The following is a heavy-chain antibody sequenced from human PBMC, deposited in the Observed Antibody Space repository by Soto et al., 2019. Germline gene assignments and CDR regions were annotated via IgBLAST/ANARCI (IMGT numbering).Heavy chain of an antibody. CDR2: IYWNNDQ. V-gene: IGHV2-5*01. J-gene: IGHJ4*02. D-gene: IGHD1-1*01. Sequence: GSGPTMVNPTETLTLTCTFSGFSLTTSGVTVGWIRQLPGKALEWLALIYWNNDQRYSPSLKSRLTITKDTSRNQVVLTMTNMDPVDTATYFCAHSSGRNGAFDHWGQGTLVTVSS. CDR3: AHSSGRNGAFDH. CDR1: GFSLTTSGVT.